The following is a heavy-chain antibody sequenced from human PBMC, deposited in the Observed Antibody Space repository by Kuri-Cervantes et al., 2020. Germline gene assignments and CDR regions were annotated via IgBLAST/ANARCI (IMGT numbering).Heavy chain of an antibody. D-gene: IGHD1-26*01. V-gene: IGHV3-53*01. CDR3: ARSYSGSWGLSY. CDR2: IYSGGST. J-gene: IGHJ4*02. Sequence: ETLSLTCAASGFTVSSNYMSWVRQAPGKGLEWVSVIYSGGSTYYADSVKGRFTISRDNSKNTLYLQMNSLRAEDTAVYYCARSYSGSWGLSYWGQGTLVTVSS. CDR1: GFTVSSNY.